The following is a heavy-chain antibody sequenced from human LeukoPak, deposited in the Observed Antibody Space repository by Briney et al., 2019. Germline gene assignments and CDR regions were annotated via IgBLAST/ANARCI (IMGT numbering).Heavy chain of an antibody. CDR2: IWYDGSNK. Sequence: SGGSLRLSCAASGFTFSSYGMHWARQAPGKGLEWVAVIWYDGSNKYYADSVKGRFTISRDNSKNTLYLQMNSLRAEDTAVYYCARDRGAYDSSGPNFDYWGQGTLVTASS. CDR1: GFTFSSYG. V-gene: IGHV3-33*01. CDR3: ARDRGAYDSSGPNFDY. J-gene: IGHJ4*02. D-gene: IGHD3-22*01.